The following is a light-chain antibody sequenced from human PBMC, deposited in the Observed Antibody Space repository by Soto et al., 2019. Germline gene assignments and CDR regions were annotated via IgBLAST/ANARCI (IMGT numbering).Light chain of an antibody. CDR3: QKYNGALWT. V-gene: IGKV1-27*01. CDR2: AAS. J-gene: IGKJ1*01. CDR1: QSIGYW. Sequence: GDRVTIACRASQSIGYWLAWYQQKPGKDPKLLIYAASALQSGVPSRFSGSGSGTDFTLSISSLQPEDVATYYCQKYNGALWTFGQGTKVDIK.